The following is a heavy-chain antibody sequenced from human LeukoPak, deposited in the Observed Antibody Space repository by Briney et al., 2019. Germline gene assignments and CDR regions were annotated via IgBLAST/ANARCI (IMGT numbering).Heavy chain of an antibody. CDR2: INSDGSST. V-gene: IGHV3-74*01. CDR1: GFTFSSYW. CDR3: VRDAYDYGDYVGYFDY. J-gene: IGHJ4*02. D-gene: IGHD4-17*01. Sequence: GGSLRLSCAASGFTFSSYWMHWVRQAPGKGLVWVSRINSDGSSTSYADSVKGRFTISRDNSKNTLYLQMNSLRAEDTAVYYCVRDAYDYGDYVGYFDYWGQGTLVTVSS.